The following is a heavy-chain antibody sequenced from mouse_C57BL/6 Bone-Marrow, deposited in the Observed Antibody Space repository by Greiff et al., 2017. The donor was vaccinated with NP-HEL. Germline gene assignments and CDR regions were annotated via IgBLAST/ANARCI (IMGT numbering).Heavy chain of an antibody. CDR1: GYTFTSYW. CDR3: ARGYYYGSRAWFAY. Sequence: VQLQQPGAELVKPGASVKLSCKASGYTFTSYWMHWVKQRPGQGLEWIGMIHPNSGSTNYNEKFKSKATLTVDKSSSTAYMQLSSLTSEDSAVYYCARGYYYGSRAWFAYWGQGTLVTVSA. V-gene: IGHV1-64*01. J-gene: IGHJ3*01. D-gene: IGHD1-1*01. CDR2: IHPNSGST.